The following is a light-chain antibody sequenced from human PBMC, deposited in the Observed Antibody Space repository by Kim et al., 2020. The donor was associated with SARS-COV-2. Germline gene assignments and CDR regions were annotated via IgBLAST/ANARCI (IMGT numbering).Light chain of an antibody. Sequence: ESVGDRVTITCRASQSIGSSLVWYQQKPGKAPKLLIYKASNLENGVPSRFSGSGSGTEFTLTISSLQPTDCATYYCQQYNSMWTFGQGTKVDIK. V-gene: IGKV1-5*03. CDR1: QSIGSS. J-gene: IGKJ1*01. CDR2: KAS. CDR3: QQYNSMWT.